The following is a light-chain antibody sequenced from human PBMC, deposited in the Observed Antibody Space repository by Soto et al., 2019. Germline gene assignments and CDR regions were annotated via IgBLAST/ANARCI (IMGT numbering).Light chain of an antibody. Sequence: DIQMTQSPSTLSASVGDRVTLTCRASQSVSDWLAWYQQKPGKAPKLLIYDASTLETGVPSRFSGSGSQTEFTLTITSLQPDDFATYYCQQYDNPPITFGQGTRLEIK. CDR3: QQYDNPPIT. CDR2: DAS. CDR1: QSVSDW. V-gene: IGKV1-5*01. J-gene: IGKJ5*01.